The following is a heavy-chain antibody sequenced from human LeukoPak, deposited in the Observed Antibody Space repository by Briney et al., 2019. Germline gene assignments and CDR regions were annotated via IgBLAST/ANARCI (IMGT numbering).Heavy chain of an antibody. CDR1: GFTFDDYA. Sequence: GGSLRLSCAASGFTFDDYAMHWVRQAPGKGLEWASGISWNSGTIGYADSVKGRFTISRDNAKNSLYLQMNSLRAEDTALYYCEKDMRGYYERRGGADFWGQGPLVTVSS. J-gene: IGHJ4*02. V-gene: IGHV3-9*01. CDR3: EKDMRGYYERRGGADF. CDR2: ISWNSGTI. D-gene: IGHD3-22*01.